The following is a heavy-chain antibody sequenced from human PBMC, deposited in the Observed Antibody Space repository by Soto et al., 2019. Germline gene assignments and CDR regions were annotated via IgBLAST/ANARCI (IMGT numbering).Heavy chain of an antibody. CDR2: SFYRGST. J-gene: IGHJ4*02. D-gene: IGHD3-3*01. CDR1: GGSISSRSHY. CDR3: ATADGFGVVTPFFEY. Sequence: QLQLQESGPGLVKPSETLSLTCTVSGGSISSRSHYWGWIRQSPGKHLEWIGSSFYRGSTHXNPXXXXXXXXXXXXXXXXXXXXXXXXXAADTAVYYCATADGFGVVTPFFEYWGQGILXXXSS. V-gene: IGHV4-39*01.